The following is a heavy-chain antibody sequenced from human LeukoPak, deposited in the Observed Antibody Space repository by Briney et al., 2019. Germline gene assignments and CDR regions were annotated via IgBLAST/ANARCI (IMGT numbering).Heavy chain of an antibody. CDR3: ARRFRATPDRYPFDY. Sequence: SETLSLTCTVSGGSISSSSYYWGWIRQPPGKGLEWIGSIYYSGSTYYNPSLKSRVTISVDTSKNQFSLKLSSVTAANTAVYYCARRFRATPDRYPFDYWGQGTLVTVSS. J-gene: IGHJ4*02. CDR2: IYYSGST. CDR1: GGSISSSSYY. D-gene: IGHD2-21*01. V-gene: IGHV4-39*01.